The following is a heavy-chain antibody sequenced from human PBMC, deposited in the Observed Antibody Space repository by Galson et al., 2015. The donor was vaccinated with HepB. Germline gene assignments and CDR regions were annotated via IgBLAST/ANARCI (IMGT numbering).Heavy chain of an antibody. CDR2: ISVYNGNT. V-gene: IGHV1-18*01. D-gene: IGHD4-17*01. CDR3: ARGSTTVSGMDV. Sequence: SVKVSCKASGYIFSNYGVSWVRQAPGQGLEWMGWISVYNGNTNYAQNLQGRVTMTMDTSTSTVYMELRSLKSDDTAVCYCARGSTTVSGMDVWGQGTTVTVSS. J-gene: IGHJ6*02. CDR1: GYIFSNYG.